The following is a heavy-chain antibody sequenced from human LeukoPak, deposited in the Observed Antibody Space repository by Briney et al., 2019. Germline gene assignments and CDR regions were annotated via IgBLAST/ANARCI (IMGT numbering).Heavy chain of an antibody. CDR2: ISTTSTYI. V-gene: IGHV3-21*06. J-gene: IGHJ4*02. CDR3: ARAGTCSSTSCDGGIEY. CDR1: GFAFSSYN. Sequence: GGSLRLSCAASGFAFSSYNMKWVRQAPGKGLEWVSFISTTSTYIYYADSVKGRFTVSRGNSKNLLYLQMDSLRVEDTAVYYCARAGTCSSTSCDGGIEYWGQGTLVTVSS. D-gene: IGHD2-2*01.